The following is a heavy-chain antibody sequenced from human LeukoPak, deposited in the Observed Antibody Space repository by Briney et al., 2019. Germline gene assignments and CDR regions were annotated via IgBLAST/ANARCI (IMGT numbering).Heavy chain of an antibody. V-gene: IGHV4-39*01. D-gene: IGHD1-26*01. CDR3: ARLQRGGTYWLYYFDS. J-gene: IGHJ4*02. CDR2: IFYSGST. CDR1: GGSISSSSYY. Sequence: PSETLSLTCTVSGGSISSSSYYWGWIRQPPGKGPEWIGIIFYSGSTYYNMSLESRVTISVDTSRNQFSLKLTSVTAADTAVYYCARLQRGGTYWLYYFDSWGQGTLVTVSS.